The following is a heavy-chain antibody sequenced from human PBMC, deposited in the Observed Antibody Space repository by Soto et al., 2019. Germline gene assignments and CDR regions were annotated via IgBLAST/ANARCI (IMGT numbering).Heavy chain of an antibody. Sequence: PSETLSLTCTVSGGSISGYYWSWIRQPAGKGLEWIGRIYTSGSPNYNPSLKSRGTMSVDTSKNQFSLKLSSVAAADTAVYYCAREAAGGWFDPGGQGTLVTVSS. D-gene: IGHD6-13*01. J-gene: IGHJ5*02. CDR3: AREAAGGWFDP. CDR1: GGSISGYY. V-gene: IGHV4-4*07. CDR2: IYTSGSP.